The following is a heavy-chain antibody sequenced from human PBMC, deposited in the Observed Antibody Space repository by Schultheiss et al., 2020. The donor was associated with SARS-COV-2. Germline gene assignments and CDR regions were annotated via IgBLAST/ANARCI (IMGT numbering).Heavy chain of an antibody. CDR1: GGSISSSSYY. Sequence: SETLSLTCTVSGGSISSSSYYWGWIRQPPGKGLEWIGSIYYSGSTYYNPSLKSRVTISVDTSKNQFSLKLSSVTAADTAVYYCARDPYYTWMFDYWGQGTLVTVSS. CDR2: IYYSGST. CDR3: ARDPYYTWMFDY. D-gene: IGHD3-3*01. V-gene: IGHV4-39*02. J-gene: IGHJ4*02.